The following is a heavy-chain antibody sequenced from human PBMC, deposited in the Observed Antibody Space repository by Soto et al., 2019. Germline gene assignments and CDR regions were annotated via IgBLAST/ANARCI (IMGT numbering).Heavy chain of an antibody. D-gene: IGHD2-2*01. CDR2: IYPGDSDT. V-gene: IGHV5-51*01. J-gene: IGHJ4*02. CDR3: ARDYCSGTPCYEFDY. CDR1: GYRFTNYW. Sequence: HGESLKISCKGSGYRFTNYWIGWVRQMPGKGLEWMGIIYPGDSDTRYSPSFQGQVTISADKSINTAYLQWSSLKASDTAMYYCARDYCSGTPCYEFDYWGQGTQVTVYS.